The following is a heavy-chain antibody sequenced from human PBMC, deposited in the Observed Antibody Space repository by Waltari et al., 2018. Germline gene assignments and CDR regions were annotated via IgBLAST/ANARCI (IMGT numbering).Heavy chain of an antibody. CDR1: GFTFNSSA. CDR2: IVVGSGNT. D-gene: IGHD3-22*01. Sequence: QMQLVQSGPEVKKPGTSVKVSCKASGFTFNSSAMQWVRQARGQRLEWTGWIVVGSGNTNYAQKFQERVTSTRDMSTSTAYMELSSLRSEDTAVYYCAAGFRSLPKYYYHSSDYNRFDSWGQGTLVTVSS. J-gene: IGHJ4*02. CDR3: AAGFRSLPKYYYHSSDYNRFDS. V-gene: IGHV1-58*02.